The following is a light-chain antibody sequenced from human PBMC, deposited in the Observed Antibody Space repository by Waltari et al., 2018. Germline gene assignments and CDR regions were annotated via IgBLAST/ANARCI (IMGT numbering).Light chain of an antibody. J-gene: IGLJ3*02. Sequence: QSVLTQPPSVSGAPGQRVTVSCSGSSSNIGAGYDVHWYQQLPGTAPNLVIHGNNNRPSGVPDRFSGSNSGTSASLPITGLQAEDEADYYCQSYDNSLSGSKVFGGGTKVTVL. CDR3: QSYDNSLSGSKV. V-gene: IGLV1-40*01. CDR2: GNN. CDR1: SSNIGAGYD.